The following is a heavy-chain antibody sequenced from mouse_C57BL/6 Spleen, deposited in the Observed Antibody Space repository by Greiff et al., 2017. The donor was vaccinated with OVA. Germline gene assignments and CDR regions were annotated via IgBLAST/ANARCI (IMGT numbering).Heavy chain of an antibody. D-gene: IGHD2-4*01. V-gene: IGHV5-17*01. J-gene: IGHJ3*01. CDR3: ARNYYDYAWFAY. Sequence: EVMLVESGGGLVKPGGSLKLSCAASGFTFSDYGMHWVRQAPEKGLEWVAYISSGSSTIYYADTVKGRFTISRDNAKNTRFLQMTSLRSEDTAMYYCARNYYDYAWFAYWGQGTLVTVSA. CDR1: GFTFSDYG. CDR2: ISSGSSTI.